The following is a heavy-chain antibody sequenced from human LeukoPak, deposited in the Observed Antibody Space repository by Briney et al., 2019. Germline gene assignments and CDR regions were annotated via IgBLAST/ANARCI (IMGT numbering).Heavy chain of an antibody. J-gene: IGHJ4*02. CDR3: AREADYDILTGYFGYFDY. D-gene: IGHD3-9*01. Sequence: GGSLRLSCAASGFTVSSNYMSWVRQAPGKGLEWVSVIYSGGSTYYADSVKGRFTISRHNSKNTLYLQMNSLRAEDTAVYYCAREADYDILTGYFGYFDYWGQGTLATVSS. CDR2: IYSGGST. CDR1: GFTVSSNY. V-gene: IGHV3-53*04.